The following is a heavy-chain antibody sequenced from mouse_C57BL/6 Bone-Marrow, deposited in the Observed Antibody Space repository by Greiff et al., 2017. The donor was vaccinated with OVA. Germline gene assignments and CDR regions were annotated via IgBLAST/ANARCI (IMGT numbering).Heavy chain of an antibody. J-gene: IGHJ1*03. V-gene: IGHV7-1*01. Sequence: EVQLVESGGGLVQSGRSLRLSCATSGFTFSDFYMEWVRQAPGKGLEWIAASRNKANDYTTEYSASVKVRFIVSRDTSQSILYLQMNALRAEDTAIYYCARDDYYWYVDVWGTGTTVTVSS. CDR1: GFTFSDFY. CDR2: SRNKANDYTT. CDR3: ARDDYYWYVDV.